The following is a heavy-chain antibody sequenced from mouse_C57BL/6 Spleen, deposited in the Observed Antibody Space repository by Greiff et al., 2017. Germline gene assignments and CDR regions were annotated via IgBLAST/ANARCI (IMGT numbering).Heavy chain of an antibody. CDR1: GYTFTDYY. D-gene: IGHD1-1*01. V-gene: IGHV1-26*01. CDR3: ARGDYYGSCSAWFAY. J-gene: IGHJ3*01. CDR2: INPNNGGT. Sequence: EVQLQQSGPELVKPGASVKISCKASGYTFTDYYMNWVKQSHGKSLEWIGDINPNNGGTSYNQKFKGKATLTVDKSSSPAYMELRSLTSEESAVYYGARGDYYGSCSAWFAYWGQGTLVTVSA.